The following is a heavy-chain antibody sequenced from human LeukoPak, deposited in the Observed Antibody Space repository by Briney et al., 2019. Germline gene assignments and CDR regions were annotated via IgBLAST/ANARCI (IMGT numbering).Heavy chain of an antibody. CDR1: GFTFSSYA. V-gene: IGHV3-30-3*01. CDR2: ISYDGSNK. J-gene: IGHJ4*02. Sequence: GGSLRLSCAASGFTFSSYAMHWVRQAPGKGLEWVAVISYDGSNKYYADSVKGRFTISRDNSKNTLYLQMNSLRAEDTAVYYCATPWGSYSSSWYYFDYWGQGTLVTVSS. CDR3: ATPWGSYSSSWYYFDY. D-gene: IGHD6-13*01.